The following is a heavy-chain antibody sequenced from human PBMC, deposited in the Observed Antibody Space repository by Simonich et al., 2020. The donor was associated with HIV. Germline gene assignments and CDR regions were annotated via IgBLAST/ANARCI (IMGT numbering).Heavy chain of an antibody. V-gene: IGHV4-34*01. CDR2: INHFGRT. Sequence: QVQLQQWGAGLLKPSETLSLTCAVYGGSFSGYYWSWFRQPPGKGLEWIGEINHFGRTNYNPSLKGRVTISVDTSKNQFSLKVSSVTAADPAVFDCARGYCSRTSCMGGDTFDIWGQGTVVTVS. CDR3: ARGYCSRTSCMGGDTFDI. J-gene: IGHJ3*02. CDR1: GGSFSGYY. D-gene: IGHD2-2*01.